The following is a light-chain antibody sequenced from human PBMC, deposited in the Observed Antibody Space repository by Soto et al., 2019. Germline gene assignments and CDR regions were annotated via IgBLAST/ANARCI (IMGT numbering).Light chain of an antibody. J-gene: IGKJ1*01. Sequence: PRERATLSCRASQRITTVAWYQQKPGQAPRLLIYGLSIRAPGVPARFSVSGSGTEFTLTISSLQSEDFAVYFCQQYYDWPTFGQGTKVDIK. CDR2: GLS. V-gene: IGKV3-15*01. CDR1: QRITT. CDR3: QQYYDWPT.